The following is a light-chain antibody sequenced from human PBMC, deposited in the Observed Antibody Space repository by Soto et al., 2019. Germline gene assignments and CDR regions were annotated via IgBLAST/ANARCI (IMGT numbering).Light chain of an antibody. CDR1: SSDVGGYNY. Sequence: QSALTQPPSASGSPGQSVTISCTGTSSDVGGYNYVSWYQQHPGKAPKLMIYEVSKRPSGVPDRFSGSKSGSTASLTVSGLQAEDEADYYCSSYAGSSLYVFGTGTKVTV. V-gene: IGLV2-8*01. J-gene: IGLJ1*01. CDR3: SSYAGSSLYV. CDR2: EVS.